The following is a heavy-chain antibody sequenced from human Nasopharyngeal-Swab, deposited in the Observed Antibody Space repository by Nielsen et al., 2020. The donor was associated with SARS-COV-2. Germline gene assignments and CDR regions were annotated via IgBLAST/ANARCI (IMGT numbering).Heavy chain of an antibody. J-gene: IGHJ5*02. Sequence: GESLKISCAASGFTFGDYYLSWIRQAPGKGLEWVSYISNSGDTIYYADSVKGRFTISRDNAKNSLYLQINSLRAEDTAMYYCARDWWGPTGVATGYNWFDPWGQGTLVTVSS. CDR3: ARDWWGPTGVATGYNWFDP. CDR2: ISNSGDTI. D-gene: IGHD2-15*01. CDR1: GFTFGDYY. V-gene: IGHV3-11*04.